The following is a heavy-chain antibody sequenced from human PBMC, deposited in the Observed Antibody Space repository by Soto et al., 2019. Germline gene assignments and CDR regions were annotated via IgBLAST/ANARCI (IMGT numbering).Heavy chain of an antibody. J-gene: IGHJ6*02. CDR1: GFTFSSYS. CDR3: ARVVVVPAAQLYYYYYYGMDV. V-gene: IGHV3-48*01. D-gene: IGHD2-2*01. Sequence: PGGSLRLSCAASGFTFSSYSINWVRQAPGKGLEWVSYISSSSSTIYYADSVKGRFTISRDNAKNSLYLQMNSLIAEDTAVYYSARVVVVPAAQLYYYYYYGMDVWGQGTTVTVSS. CDR2: ISSSSSTI.